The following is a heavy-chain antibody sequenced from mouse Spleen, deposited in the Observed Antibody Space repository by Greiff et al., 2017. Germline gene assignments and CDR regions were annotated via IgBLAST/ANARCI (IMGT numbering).Heavy chain of an antibody. D-gene: IGHD1-1*01. V-gene: IGHV1-72*01. CDR2: IDPNSGGT. J-gene: IGHJ1*03. CDR3: ARRHYYGSSYGYFDV. Sequence: QVHVKQSGAELVKPGASVKLSCKASGYTFTSYWMHWVKQRPGRGLEWIGRIDPNSGGTKYNEKFKSKATLTVDKPSSTAYMQLSSLTSEDSAVYYCARRHYYGSSYGYFDVWGTGTTVTVSS. CDR1: GYTFTSYW.